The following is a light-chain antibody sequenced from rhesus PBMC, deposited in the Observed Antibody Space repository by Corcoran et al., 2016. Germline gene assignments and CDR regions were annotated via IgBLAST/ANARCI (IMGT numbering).Light chain of an antibody. CDR1: QGISNA. J-gene: IGKJ4*01. Sequence: DIQMSQSPSSLSASVGDKVTITCRASQGISNALAWYQQKPGKVPKPLIYAASSVDSGVPSRCSGSRSGTAFTLTISSLQPEDFATYYCQQGYSTPLTFGGGTKVELK. V-gene: IGKV1-33*02. CDR3: QQGYSTPLT. CDR2: AAS.